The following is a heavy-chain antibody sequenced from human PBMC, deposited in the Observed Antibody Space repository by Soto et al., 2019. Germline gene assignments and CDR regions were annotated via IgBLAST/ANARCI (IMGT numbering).Heavy chain of an antibody. J-gene: IGHJ6*03. CDR1: GGTFSSYT. V-gene: IGHV1-69*02. CDR3: ARVYCSGGSCYSPYYYYYMDV. CDR2: IIPILGIA. Sequence: QVQLVQSGAEVKKPGSSVKVSCKASGGTFSSYTISWVRQAPGQGLEWMGRIIPILGIANYAHKFQGRVTLTADNSKSTAYMELSSLRSEDTAVYYCARVYCSGGSCYSPYYYYYMDVWGKGTTVTVSS. D-gene: IGHD2-15*01.